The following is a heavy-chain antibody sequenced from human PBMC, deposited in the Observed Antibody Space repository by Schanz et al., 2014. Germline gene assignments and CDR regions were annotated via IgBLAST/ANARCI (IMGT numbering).Heavy chain of an antibody. Sequence: QLQLVESGGGVVQPGRSLRLSCEASGFTFSKYGMHWVRQAPGKGLEWVAVTWYDGTDQAYAGSVKDRFTVSRDNSKNTVYLQMNSLRAEDAAVYYCAKDVSASRYGMDVWGLGTTVIVSS. CDR3: AKDVSASRYGMDV. CDR1: GFTFSKYG. V-gene: IGHV3-33*06. J-gene: IGHJ6*02. D-gene: IGHD2-2*01. CDR2: TWYDGTDQ.